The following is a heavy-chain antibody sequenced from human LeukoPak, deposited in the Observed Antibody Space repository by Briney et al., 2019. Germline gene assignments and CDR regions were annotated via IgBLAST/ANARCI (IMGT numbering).Heavy chain of an antibody. CDR1: GYTFTGYY. Sequence: ASVKLSCKASGYTFTGYYMHWVRQAPGQGLEWMGWINPNSGGTNYAQKFQGRVTMTRDTSISTAYLELSRLRSDDTAVYYCARGMRYFDWLLRIDAFDIWGQGTMVTVSS. J-gene: IGHJ3*02. CDR3: ARGMRYFDWLLRIDAFDI. CDR2: INPNSGGT. V-gene: IGHV1-2*02. D-gene: IGHD3-9*01.